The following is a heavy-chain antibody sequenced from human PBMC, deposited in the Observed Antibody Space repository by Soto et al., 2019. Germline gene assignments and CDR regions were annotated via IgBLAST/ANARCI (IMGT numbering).Heavy chain of an antibody. CDR3: AKPHSGSYYAAFDV. Sequence: EVQLVESGGGLVQPGGSLRLSCAVSGLTFSDYPMDWVRQAPGKGLEWISRISGSAVSTYYADSVKGRFTISRDNSNNTLYLEMSSLRGEDTAVYYCAKPHSGSYYAAFDVWGQGTMVTVSS. CDR2: ISGSAVST. CDR1: GLTFSDYP. J-gene: IGHJ3*01. V-gene: IGHV3-23*04. D-gene: IGHD1-26*01.